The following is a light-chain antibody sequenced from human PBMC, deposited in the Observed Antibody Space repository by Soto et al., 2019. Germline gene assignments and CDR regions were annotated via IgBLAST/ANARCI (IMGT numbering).Light chain of an antibody. J-gene: IGKJ5*01. Sequence: VLTQSPGTLSLSPGERATLSCRASQSVSSSYLAWYQQKPGQAPRLLIYGASSRATGIPDRFSGSGSGTDFPLTISRLEPEDFAVYYCQQYGSSPIPFGQGTRLEIK. V-gene: IGKV3-20*01. CDR3: QQYGSSPIP. CDR1: QSVSSSY. CDR2: GAS.